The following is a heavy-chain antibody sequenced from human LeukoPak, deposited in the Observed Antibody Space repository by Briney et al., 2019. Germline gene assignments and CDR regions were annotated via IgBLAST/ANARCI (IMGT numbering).Heavy chain of an antibody. CDR1: GGSISSSSYY. Sequence: PSETLSLTCTVSGGSISSSSYYWGWIRQPPGKGLEWIGSIYYSGSTYYNPSLKSRVTISVDTSKSQFSLKLSSVTAADTAVYYCARDVVVTASPDAFDIWGQGTMVIVSS. D-gene: IGHD2-21*02. J-gene: IGHJ3*02. CDR3: ARDVVVTASPDAFDI. CDR2: IYYSGST. V-gene: IGHV4-39*02.